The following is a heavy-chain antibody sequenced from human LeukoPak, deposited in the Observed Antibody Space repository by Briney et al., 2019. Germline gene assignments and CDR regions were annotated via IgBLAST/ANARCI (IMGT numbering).Heavy chain of an antibody. V-gene: IGHV1-24*01. J-gene: IGHJ3*02. D-gene: IGHD6-19*01. CDR1: GYTLTELS. Sequence: ASVKVSCKVSGYTLTELSMHWVRQAPGKGLEWMGGFDPEDGETIYAQKFQGRVTMTEDTSTDTAYMELSSLRSEDTAVYYCARVLRQWLVHLGHDAFDIWGQGTMVTVSS. CDR3: ARVLRQWLVHLGHDAFDI. CDR2: FDPEDGET.